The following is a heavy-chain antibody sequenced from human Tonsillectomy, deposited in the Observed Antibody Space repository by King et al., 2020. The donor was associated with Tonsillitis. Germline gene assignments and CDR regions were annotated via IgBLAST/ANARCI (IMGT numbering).Heavy chain of an antibody. D-gene: IGHD3-3*01. Sequence: VQLVESGAEVKKPGESLKISCKGSGYSFTSYWIGWVRQMPGKGLEWMGIIYPGDSDTRYSPSFQGQVTISADKSISTAYLQWSSLKASDTAMYYCARSLGEIFGVVAAFDIWGQGTMVTVSS. CDR3: ARSLGEIFGVVAAFDI. CDR2: IYPGDSDT. J-gene: IGHJ3*02. CDR1: GYSFTSYW. V-gene: IGHV5-51*01.